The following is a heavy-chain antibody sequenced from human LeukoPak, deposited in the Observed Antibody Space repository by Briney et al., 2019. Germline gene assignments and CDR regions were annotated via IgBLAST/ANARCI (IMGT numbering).Heavy chain of an antibody. CDR1: GYSLTTYW. Sequence: GESLKISCKGSGYSLTTYWIGWVRQMPGKGLEWMGIIYPGDSDTRYSPSFQGQVTISADKSISTAYLQWSSLKASDTTMYYCASMYSRSYRWDYWGQGTLVTVSS. CDR2: IYPGDSDT. CDR3: ASMYSRSYRWDY. D-gene: IGHD1-26*01. V-gene: IGHV5-51*01. J-gene: IGHJ4*02.